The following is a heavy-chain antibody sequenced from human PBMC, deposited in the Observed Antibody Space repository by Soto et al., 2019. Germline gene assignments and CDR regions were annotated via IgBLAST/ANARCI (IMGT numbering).Heavy chain of an antibody. Sequence: QVQLVQSGAEVKKPGASVKVSCKASGYTFSSYDINWVRQATGQGLEWMGWMNPKSGNTGYVQKFQDRVTMTRDTSINTAYMELSGLRSEDTAVYYCARGASMDVWGTGTTVTVSS. CDR2: MNPKSGNT. CDR3: ARGASMDV. J-gene: IGHJ6*03. CDR1: GYTFSSYD. V-gene: IGHV1-8*01.